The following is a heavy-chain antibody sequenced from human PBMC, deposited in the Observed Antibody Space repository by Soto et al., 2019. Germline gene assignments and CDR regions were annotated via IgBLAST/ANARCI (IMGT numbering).Heavy chain of an antibody. CDR2: ISSSSSYT. Sequence: GGSLRLSCAASGFTFSDYYMSWIRQAPGKGLEWVSYISSSSSYTNYADSVKGRFTISRDNAKNSLYLQMNSLRAEDTAVYYCARGDYYDFWSGDYYEAKYYYYGMDVWGQGTTVTVSS. J-gene: IGHJ6*02. CDR1: GFTFSDYY. CDR3: ARGDYYDFWSGDYYEAKYYYYGMDV. V-gene: IGHV3-11*06. D-gene: IGHD3-3*01.